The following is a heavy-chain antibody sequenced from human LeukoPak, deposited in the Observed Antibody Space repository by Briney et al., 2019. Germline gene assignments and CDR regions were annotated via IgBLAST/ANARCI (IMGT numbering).Heavy chain of an antibody. CDR1: GFTFSSFK. J-gene: IGHJ4*02. V-gene: IGHV3-21*06. Sequence: GGSLRPSCAASGFTFSSFKMTWVRQAPGKGLEWVASISPSSTYIYYGDSLKGRVTVSRDNAKSLLFLHMSSLRPDDTAVYYCARDFTGGEYFDSWGQGALVSVSS. D-gene: IGHD3-16*01. CDR3: ARDFTGGEYFDS. CDR2: ISPSSTYI.